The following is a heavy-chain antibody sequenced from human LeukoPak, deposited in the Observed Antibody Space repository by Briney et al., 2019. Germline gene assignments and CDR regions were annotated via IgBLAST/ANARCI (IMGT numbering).Heavy chain of an antibody. Sequence: PGGSLRLSCAASGFTFSSYAMHWVRQAPGKGLEWVAVISYDGSNKYYADSVKGRFTISRDNSKNTLYLQMNSLRAEDTAVYYCARVSGYCSGGSCPSGDYWGQGTLVTVS. CDR1: GFTFSSYA. D-gene: IGHD2-15*01. CDR2: ISYDGSNK. CDR3: ARVSGYCSGGSCPSGDY. V-gene: IGHV3-30-3*01. J-gene: IGHJ4*02.